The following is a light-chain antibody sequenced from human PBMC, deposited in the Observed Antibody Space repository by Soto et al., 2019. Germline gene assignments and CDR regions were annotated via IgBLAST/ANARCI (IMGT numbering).Light chain of an antibody. CDR2: GAS. Sequence: EIVMTQSPATLSVSPGERATLSCRASQSVSSNLAWYQQKPGQAPRLLLYGASTRATGIPARFSGRGSGTEFTLTISRLQSDHFAFYCCQQYGLSLPWPVGQGNKV. V-gene: IGKV3-15*01. J-gene: IGKJ1*01. CDR3: QQYGLSLPWP. CDR1: QSVSSN.